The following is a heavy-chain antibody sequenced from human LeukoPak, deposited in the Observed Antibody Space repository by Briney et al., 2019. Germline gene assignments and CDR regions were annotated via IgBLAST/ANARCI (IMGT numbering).Heavy chain of an antibody. CDR2: IYSGSST. Sequence: GGSLRLSCAASGFTVSSNYMSWVRQAPGKGLEWVSVIYSGSSTYYADSVKGRFTISRDNSKNTLYLQMNSLRAEDTAVYYCARDRARLPATAIGEMGFDYWGQGTLVTVSS. CDR3: ARDRARLPATAIGEMGFDY. D-gene: IGHD2-2*02. J-gene: IGHJ4*02. V-gene: IGHV3-53*01. CDR1: GFTVSSNY.